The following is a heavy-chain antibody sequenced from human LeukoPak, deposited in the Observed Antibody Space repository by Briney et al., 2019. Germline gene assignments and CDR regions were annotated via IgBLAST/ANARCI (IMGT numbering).Heavy chain of an antibody. D-gene: IGHD2-15*01. J-gene: IGHJ5*02. Sequence: SETLSLTCAVSGGSISSGGYSWSWIRQPPGKGLEWIGYIYHSGSTYYNPSLKSRVTISVDRSKNQFSLKLSSVTAADTAVYYCARASCSGGSCYQRTVNWFDPWGQGTLVTVSS. CDR2: IYHSGST. CDR1: GGSISSGGYS. V-gene: IGHV4-30-2*01. CDR3: ARASCSGGSCYQRTVNWFDP.